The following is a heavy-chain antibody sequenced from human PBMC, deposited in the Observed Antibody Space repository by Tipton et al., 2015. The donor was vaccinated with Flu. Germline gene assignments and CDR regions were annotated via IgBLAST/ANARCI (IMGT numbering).Heavy chain of an antibody. Sequence: TLSLTCAVSGYSISSSNYYWGWIRQPPGKGLEWIGNIFHSGNSYHNPSLKSRVTMSVETSKNQFSLKLTSVTAADTAVYYCARRDYSNYVSEPKSWFDSWGQGTLVTVSS. CDR1: GYSISSSNYY. D-gene: IGHD4-11*01. V-gene: IGHV4-38-2*01. CDR2: IFHSGNS. CDR3: ARRDYSNYVSEPKSWFDS. J-gene: IGHJ5*01.